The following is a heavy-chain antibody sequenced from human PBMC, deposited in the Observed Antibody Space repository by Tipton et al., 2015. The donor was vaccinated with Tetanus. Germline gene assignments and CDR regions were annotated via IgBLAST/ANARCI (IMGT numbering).Heavy chain of an antibody. Sequence: TLSLTCTVSGGSISSYYWSWIRQPPGKGLEWIGYIYYSGSTNYNPSLKSRVTISVDTSKNQFSLKLSSVTAADTAVYHCARGGRYDYGVQGWFDPWGQGTLVTVSS. CDR3: ARGGRYDYGVQGWFDP. D-gene: IGHD4-17*01. J-gene: IGHJ5*02. CDR2: IYYSGST. CDR1: GGSISSYY. V-gene: IGHV4-59*01.